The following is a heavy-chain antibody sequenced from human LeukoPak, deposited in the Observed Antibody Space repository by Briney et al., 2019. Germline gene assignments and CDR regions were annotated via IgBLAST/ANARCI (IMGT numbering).Heavy chain of an antibody. V-gene: IGHV4-30-4*01. J-gene: IGHJ4*02. CDR2: IYYSGST. CDR3: ARRLPSPSSSFTFDY. CDR1: GGSISRGDDY. D-gene: IGHD6-6*01. Sequence: RSESPSLTCTLSGGSISRGDDYGTWIRQPPGKGLEWIGYIYYSGSTYYNGPQQSGLHISVDTSKNQFSQKLSYVTAADTAVYYCARRLPSPSSSFTFDYWGQ.